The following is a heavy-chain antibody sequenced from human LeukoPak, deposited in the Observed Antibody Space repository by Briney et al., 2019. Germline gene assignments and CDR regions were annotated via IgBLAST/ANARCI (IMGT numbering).Heavy chain of an antibody. J-gene: IGHJ5*02. Sequence: SETLSLTYTVSGGSISGYYWSWIRQPPGKGLEWIGYIYYSGSTNYNPSLKSRVTISVDTSKNQFSLKLSSVTAADTAVYYCARNNDYALFDPWGQGTLVTVSS. CDR1: GGSISGYY. CDR3: ARNNDYALFDP. V-gene: IGHV4-59*08. CDR2: IYYSGST. D-gene: IGHD4-17*01.